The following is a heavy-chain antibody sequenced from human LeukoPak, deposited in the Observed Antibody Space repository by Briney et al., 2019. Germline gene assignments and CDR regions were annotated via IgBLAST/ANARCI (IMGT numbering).Heavy chain of an antibody. V-gene: IGHV1-69*13. Sequence: SVKVSCKASGGTFSSNTFSWVRQAPGQGLEWLGGIIPTFGTRTYAQKFQGRVTLIADASTSTVYMELSSLKSEDMAVYYCARWAGLCTSDNCYNPFDYWGQGTLVTVSS. CDR2: IIPTFGTR. CDR3: ARWAGLCTSDNCYNPFDY. D-gene: IGHD2-2*01. J-gene: IGHJ4*02. CDR1: GGTFSSNT.